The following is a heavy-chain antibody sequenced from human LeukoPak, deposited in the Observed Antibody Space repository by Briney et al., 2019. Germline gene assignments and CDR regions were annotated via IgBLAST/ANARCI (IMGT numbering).Heavy chain of an antibody. J-gene: IGHJ4*02. Sequence: SETLSLTCTVSGGSISSSSYYWGWIRQPPGKGLEWIGSIYYTGSPFYNPSLRSRVTMSVDTAENQFSLNLNSVTAADTAIYYCASQTYFYEASGHLNDNWGPGTLVTVSS. CDR2: IYYTGSP. D-gene: IGHD2-15*01. CDR3: ASQTYFYEASGHLNDN. CDR1: GGSISSSSYY. V-gene: IGHV4-39*01.